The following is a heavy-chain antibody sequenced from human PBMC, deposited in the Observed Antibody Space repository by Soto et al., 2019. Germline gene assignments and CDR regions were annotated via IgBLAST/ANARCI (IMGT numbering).Heavy chain of an antibody. D-gene: IGHD3-22*01. Sequence: PGGSLRLSCAASGFTFSSYGMHWVRQAPGKGLEWVAVISYDGSNKYYADSVKGRFTISRDNSKNTLYLQRNSLRAEDTAVYYCAIDQGYYDSSGYYRGDIWGQGTMVT. V-gene: IGHV3-30*03. J-gene: IGHJ3*02. CDR2: ISYDGSNK. CDR1: GFTFSSYG. CDR3: AIDQGYYDSSGYYRGDI.